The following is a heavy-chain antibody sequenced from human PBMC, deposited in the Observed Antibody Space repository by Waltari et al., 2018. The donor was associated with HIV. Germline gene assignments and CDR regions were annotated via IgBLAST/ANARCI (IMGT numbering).Heavy chain of an antibody. Sequence: QVQLVQSGAEVKKPGASVKVSCKASGYTFISYYMHWVRPAPGQGLEWMGIINPSGNSTSYVQKFQGRLTMTRDTSTSTVYMELSSLRSEDTAVYYCARAPCSGGSCRLFDYWGQGTLVTVS. V-gene: IGHV1-46*01. CDR3: ARAPCSGGSCRLFDY. CDR2: INPSGNST. CDR1: GYTFISYY. J-gene: IGHJ4*02. D-gene: IGHD2-15*01.